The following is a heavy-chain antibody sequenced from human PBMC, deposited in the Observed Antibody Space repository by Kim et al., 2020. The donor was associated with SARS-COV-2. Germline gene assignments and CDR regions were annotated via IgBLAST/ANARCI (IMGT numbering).Heavy chain of an antibody. D-gene: IGHD1-7*01. J-gene: IGHJ5*02. V-gene: IGHV3-11*01. CDR1: GFTFSDYY. CDR3: VNRKIGTASRWLDP. Sequence: GGSLRLSCAASGFTFSDYYMGWIRQAPGKGLEWVSYISSSGTTIYYADSVKGRFTVSRDNAKNALHLQMNSLRAEDTAMYYCVNRKIGTASRWLDPWGQGTLVTVSS. CDR2: ISSSGTTI.